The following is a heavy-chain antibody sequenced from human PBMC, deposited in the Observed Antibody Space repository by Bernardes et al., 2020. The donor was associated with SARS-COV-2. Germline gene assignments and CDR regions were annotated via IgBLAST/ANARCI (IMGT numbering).Heavy chain of an antibody. V-gene: IGHV3-66*01. D-gene: IGHD3-10*01. CDR1: GFSVSTNY. J-gene: IGHJ4*02. Sequence: VGSLILSCAASGFSVSTNYMSWVRQAPGKGLEWVSVIHSGGDTLYADSVKGRFTISRDIPKNTLYLQMNSLRAEDTAVYYCARDHPTVLGSYFFDYWGPGTLVTVSS. CDR3: ARDHPTVLGSYFFDY. CDR2: IHSGGDT.